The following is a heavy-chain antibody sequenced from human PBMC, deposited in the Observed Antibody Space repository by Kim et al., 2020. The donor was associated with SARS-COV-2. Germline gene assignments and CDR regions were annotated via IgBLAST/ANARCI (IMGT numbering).Heavy chain of an antibody. D-gene: IGHD6-25*01. J-gene: IGHJ4*02. Sequence: DYAESVKRRITIIPDTSKNQFSLQLNSVTPEDTAVYYCAGGYASGAWHDYWGQGTLVTVSS. V-gene: IGHV6-1*01. CDR3: AGGYASGAWHDY.